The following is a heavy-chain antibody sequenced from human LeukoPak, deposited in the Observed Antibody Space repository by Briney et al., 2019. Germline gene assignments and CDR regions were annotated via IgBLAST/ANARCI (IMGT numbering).Heavy chain of an antibody. CDR2: ISIYNGKT. D-gene: IGHD2-21*02. V-gene: IGHV1-18*01. Sequence: GASGKVSCKASGYRFTSYGIGWVRQAPGQGLEWVGWISIYNGKTYYAQSLQDRVTMTTDTSTNTVYMELRSLKSEDTAVYYCARACHLVVVTAEGAFFDPWGQGTLVTVSS. J-gene: IGHJ5*02. CDR3: ARACHLVVVTAEGAFFDP. CDR1: GYRFTSYG.